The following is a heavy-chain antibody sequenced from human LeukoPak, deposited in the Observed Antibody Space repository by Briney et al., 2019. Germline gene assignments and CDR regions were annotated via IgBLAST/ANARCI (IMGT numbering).Heavy chain of an antibody. CDR3: ARDDGTVTTMFDY. D-gene: IGHD4-17*01. CDR2: INAGNGNT. V-gene: IGHV1-3*01. J-gene: IGHJ4*02. CDR1: GYTFTSYA. Sequence: ASVKVSCKASGYTFTSYAMHWVRQAPGQRLEWMGWINAGNGNTKYSQKFQGRVTITRDTSASTAYMELSSLRSEDTAVYYCARDDGTVTTMFDYWGQGTLVTVSS.